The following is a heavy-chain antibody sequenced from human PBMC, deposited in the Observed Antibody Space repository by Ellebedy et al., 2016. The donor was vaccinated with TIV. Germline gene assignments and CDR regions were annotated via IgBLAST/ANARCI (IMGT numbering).Heavy chain of an antibody. CDR3: ARDTSRNYDILTGYYTPYYYGMDV. D-gene: IGHD3-9*01. CDR1: GFTFSNYS. V-gene: IGHV3-21*01. CDR2: ISSSSSYI. J-gene: IGHJ6*02. Sequence: GGSLRLXCAASGFTFSNYSMNWVRQAPGKGLEWVSSISSSSSYIYYADSVKGRFIISRDNAKNSLYLQMNSPRAEDTAGYYCARDTSRNYDILTGYYTPYYYGMDVWGQGTTVTVSS.